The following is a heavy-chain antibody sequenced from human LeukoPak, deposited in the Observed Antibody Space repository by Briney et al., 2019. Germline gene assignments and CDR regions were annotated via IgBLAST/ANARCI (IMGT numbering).Heavy chain of an antibody. CDR1: GYTFTSYY. CDR2: TNPSGGST. V-gene: IGHV1-46*01. CDR3: ARGGITMVRGVISGTPFDP. D-gene: IGHD3-10*01. J-gene: IGHJ5*02. Sequence: ASVKVSCKASGYTFTSYYMHWVRQAPGQGLEWMGITNPSGGSTSYAQKFQGRVTMTRDMSTSTVYMELSSLRSEDTAVYYCARGGITMVRGVISGTPFDPWGQGTLVTVSS.